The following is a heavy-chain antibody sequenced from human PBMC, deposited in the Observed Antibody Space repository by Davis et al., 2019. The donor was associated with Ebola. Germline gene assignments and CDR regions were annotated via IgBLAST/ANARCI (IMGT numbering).Heavy chain of an antibody. Sequence: GESLKISCAASGFTVSSNHMSWVRQAPGKGLEWVSVIYDHSTAYADSVRGRFIISRDKSNNTLYLEMNSLRVDDTAVYYCATTQWLGEFDNWGQGTLVTVSS. J-gene: IGHJ4*02. CDR3: ATTQWLGEFDN. D-gene: IGHD6-19*01. V-gene: IGHV3-53*05. CDR2: IYDHST. CDR1: GFTVSSNH.